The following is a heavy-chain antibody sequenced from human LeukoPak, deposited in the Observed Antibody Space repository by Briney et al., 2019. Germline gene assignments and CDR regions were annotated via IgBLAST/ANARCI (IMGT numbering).Heavy chain of an antibody. CDR3: AKDQNYDSSGYPDY. Sequence: GGSLRLSCAASGFTFSSYAMSWVRQAPGKGLEWVSAISGSGGSTYYADSVKGRFTISRDNSKYTLYLQMNSLRAEDTAVYYCAKDQNYDSSGYPDYWGQGTLVTVSS. V-gene: IGHV3-23*01. CDR1: GFTFSSYA. J-gene: IGHJ4*02. CDR2: ISGSGGST. D-gene: IGHD3-22*01.